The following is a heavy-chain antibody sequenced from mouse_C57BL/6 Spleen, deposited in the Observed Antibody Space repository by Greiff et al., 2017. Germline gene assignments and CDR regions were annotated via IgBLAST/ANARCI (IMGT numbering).Heavy chain of an antibody. D-gene: IGHD1-1*01. CDR3: ARPYYCGSSWWYCGV. CDR2: FDPSDSYT. J-gene: IGHJ1*03. CDR1: GYTFTSYW. V-gene: IGHV1-69*01. Sequence: QVQLQQPGAELVMPGASVKLSCKASGYTFTSYWMHWVKQRPGQGLEWIGEFDPSDSYTNYNQKFKGKSTLTVDKSSSTAYMQLSSLTSEDSAVYYGARPYYCGSSWWYCGVWGTGTTVTVSS.